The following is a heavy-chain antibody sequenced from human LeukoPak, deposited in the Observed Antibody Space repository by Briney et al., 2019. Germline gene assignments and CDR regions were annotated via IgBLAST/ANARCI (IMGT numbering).Heavy chain of an antibody. CDR3: ARDPQWLVLGHFDY. V-gene: IGHV3-21*01. D-gene: IGHD6-19*01. J-gene: IGHJ4*02. CDR2: ISSSSSYI. Sequence: GGSLRLSCAASGFTFSSYNMNWVRQAPGKGLEWVSSISSSSSYIYYADSVKGRFTISRDNAKNSLYLQMNSLRAEDTAVYYCARDPQWLVLGHFDYWGQGTLVTVSS. CDR1: GFTFSSYN.